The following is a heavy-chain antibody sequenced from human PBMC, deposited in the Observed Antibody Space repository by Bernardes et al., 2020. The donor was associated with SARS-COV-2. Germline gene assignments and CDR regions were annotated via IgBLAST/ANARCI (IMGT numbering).Heavy chain of an antibody. CDR2: ITSATRSF. V-gene: IGHV3-21*01. CDR3: ARVRRFSSRPLDP. J-gene: IGHJ5*02. Sequence: GGSLRLSCAASGFSFSSYTMIWVRQAPGKGLEWVSSITSATRSFNYADSVQGRFTGSRDNAKNSLYLQMNSLRVEDTAVYFCARVRRFSSRPLDPWGQGTLVTVSS. D-gene: IGHD2-2*01. CDR1: GFSFSSYT.